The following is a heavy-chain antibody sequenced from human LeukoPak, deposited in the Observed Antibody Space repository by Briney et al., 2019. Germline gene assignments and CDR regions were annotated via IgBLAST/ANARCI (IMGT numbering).Heavy chain of an antibody. CDR2: INANSGGT. CDR1: GYTFTGYY. J-gene: IGHJ3*02. Sequence: ASVKVSCKASGYTFTGYYMHWVRQAPGQGLEWMGWINANSGGTNYAQKFQGRVTMTRDTSISTAYMELSRLRSDDTAVYYCATAGSPCIVGATTLYAFDIWGQGTMVTVSS. V-gene: IGHV1-2*02. D-gene: IGHD1-26*01. CDR3: ATAGSPCIVGATTLYAFDI.